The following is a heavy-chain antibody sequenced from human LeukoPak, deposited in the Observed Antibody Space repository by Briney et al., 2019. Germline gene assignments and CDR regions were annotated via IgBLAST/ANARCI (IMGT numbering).Heavy chain of an antibody. D-gene: IGHD2-2*01. J-gene: IGHJ5*02. Sequence: PSETLSLTCTVSGASISSNNYYWGWVRQPPGKGLEWIGNIYSSGSTNFNPSLKSRVTISVDTSKNQFSLQLSSVTAADTAVYYCARHSFYGLRDRYCSSTSCYRRANYNWFDPWGQGTLVTVSS. CDR3: ARHSFYGLRDRYCSSTSCYRRANYNWFDP. V-gene: IGHV4-39*01. CDR2: IYSSGST. CDR1: GASISSNNYY.